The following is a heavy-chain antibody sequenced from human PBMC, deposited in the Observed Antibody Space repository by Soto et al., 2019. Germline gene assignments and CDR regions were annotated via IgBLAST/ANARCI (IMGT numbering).Heavy chain of an antibody. D-gene: IGHD3-10*01. CDR2: VSYSGST. CDR1: GGSISSGNYY. CDR3: ARDPGSGSYYRLFDP. Sequence: QVQLQESGPGLVKPSQTLSLTCTVSGGSISSGNYYWSWIRQHPGKGLEWIGYVSYSGSTDYNPSLKSRVTISVDTSKNQFSLELSSVTAADTAVYYCARDPGSGSYYRLFDPWGQGTLVTVSS. J-gene: IGHJ5*02. V-gene: IGHV4-31*03.